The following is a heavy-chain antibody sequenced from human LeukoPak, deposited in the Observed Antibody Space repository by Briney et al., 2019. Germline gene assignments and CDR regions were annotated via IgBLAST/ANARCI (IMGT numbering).Heavy chain of an antibody. V-gene: IGHV3-11*01. Sequence: GGSLGLSCAASGFTFSDYYMSWIRQAPGKGLEWVSYISSSGSTIYYADSVKGRFTISRDNAKNSLYLQMNSLRAEDTAVYYCARAYNQLGREVYYYYYMDVWGKGTTVTVSS. CDR2: ISSSGSTI. D-gene: IGHD2-2*01. J-gene: IGHJ6*03. CDR1: GFTFSDYY. CDR3: ARAYNQLGREVYYYYYMDV.